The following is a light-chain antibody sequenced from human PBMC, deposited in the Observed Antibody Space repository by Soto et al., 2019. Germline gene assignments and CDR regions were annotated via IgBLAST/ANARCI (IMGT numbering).Light chain of an antibody. Sequence: QSVLTQPASVSGSPGQSITISCTGTSSDVGGYNYVSWYQHHTVKAPKLMIYDVTNRPSGVSDRFSGSKSGNTASLTISGLQAEDEADCYCSSYTSSSTPYVFGTGTKLTVL. J-gene: IGLJ1*01. V-gene: IGLV2-14*03. CDR1: SSDVGGYNY. CDR2: DVT. CDR3: SSYTSSSTPYV.